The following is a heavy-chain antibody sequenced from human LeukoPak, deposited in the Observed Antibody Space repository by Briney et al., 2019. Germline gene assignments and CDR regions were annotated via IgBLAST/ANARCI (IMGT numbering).Heavy chain of an antibody. Sequence: PGGSLRLSCAASGFTFSSYAMSWVRQPPGKGLEWIGEINHSGSTNYNPSLKSRVTISVDTSKNQFSLKLSSVTAADTAVYYCARGVPPITIFGVVITTNDYWGQGTLVTVSS. CDR1: GFTFSSYA. V-gene: IGHV4-34*01. J-gene: IGHJ4*02. CDR3: ARGVPPITIFGVVITTNDY. CDR2: INHSGST. D-gene: IGHD3-3*01.